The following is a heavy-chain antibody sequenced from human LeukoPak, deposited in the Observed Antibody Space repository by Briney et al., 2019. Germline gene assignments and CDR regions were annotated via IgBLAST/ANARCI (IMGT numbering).Heavy chain of an antibody. D-gene: IGHD3-3*01. Sequence: PGGSLRLSCAASGFTFSSYGMHWVRQAPAKGLEWVAFMRFDGSNKYYADSVKGRFTTSRDNSKNTVYLQMNSLRAEDTAVYYCAKGLLRFLEWTFDPWGQGTLVTVSS. CDR1: GFTFSSYG. CDR2: MRFDGSNK. CDR3: AKGLLRFLEWTFDP. V-gene: IGHV3-30*02. J-gene: IGHJ5*02.